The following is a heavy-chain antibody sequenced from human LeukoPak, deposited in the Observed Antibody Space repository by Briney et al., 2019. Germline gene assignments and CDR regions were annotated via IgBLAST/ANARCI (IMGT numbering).Heavy chain of an antibody. Sequence: ASVKVSCKASGYTFTSYDINWVRQATGQGLEWMGWMNPNSGNTGYAQKFQGRVTMTEDTSTDTAYMELSSLRSEDTAVYYCATDLPGREYYFDYWGLGTLVAVSS. D-gene: IGHD1-14*01. CDR1: GYTFTSYD. CDR2: MNPNSGNT. CDR3: ATDLPGREYYFDY. V-gene: IGHV1-8*01. J-gene: IGHJ4*02.